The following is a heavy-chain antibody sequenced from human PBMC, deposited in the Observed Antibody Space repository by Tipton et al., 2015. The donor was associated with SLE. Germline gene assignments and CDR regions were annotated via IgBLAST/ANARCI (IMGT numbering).Heavy chain of an antibody. V-gene: IGHV4-59*11. Sequence: TLSLTCTVSGGSISSHYWSWIRQPPGKGLEWIGYVYYTGITNYKSSLKSRVTISVDTSKNQFSLKLSSVTAADTAVYYCARDTIFGVAHWGQGTLVTVSS. D-gene: IGHD3-3*01. CDR3: ARDTIFGVAH. CDR1: GGSISSHY. CDR2: VYYTGIT. J-gene: IGHJ4*02.